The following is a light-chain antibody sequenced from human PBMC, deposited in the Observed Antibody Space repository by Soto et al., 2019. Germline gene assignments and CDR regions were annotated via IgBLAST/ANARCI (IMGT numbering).Light chain of an antibody. CDR2: DVN. V-gene: IGLV2-14*01. J-gene: IGLJ1*01. CDR3: ISYTTSSTYV. CDR1: SRDIGAYDY. Sequence: QSALTQPASVSGSPGQSITISCTGSSRDIGAYDYVSWYQQHPGKAPKFMIYDVNNRPSGVSDRFSGSKSGYTASLAISGLQVEDEADYYCISYTTSSTYVFGTGTKLTV.